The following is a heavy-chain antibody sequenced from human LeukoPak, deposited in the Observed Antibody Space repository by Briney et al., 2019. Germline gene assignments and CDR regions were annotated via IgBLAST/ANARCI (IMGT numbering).Heavy chain of an antibody. D-gene: IGHD5-24*01. CDR3: ARTRRDGYNPEYFQH. V-gene: IGHV5-51*01. J-gene: IGHJ1*01. CDR2: IYPGDSDT. CDR1: GYSFTSYW. Sequence: GESLKISCKGSGYSFTSYWIGWVRQMPGKGLEWMGIIYPGDSDTRYSPSFQGQVTISADKSISTAYLQWSSLKASDTATYYCARTRRDGYNPEYFQHWGQGTLVTVSS.